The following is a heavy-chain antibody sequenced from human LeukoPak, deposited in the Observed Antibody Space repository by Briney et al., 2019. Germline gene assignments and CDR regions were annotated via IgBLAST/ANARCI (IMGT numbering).Heavy chain of an antibody. CDR3: ARDGGSNWFDP. J-gene: IGHJ5*02. CDR2: IYYSGST. D-gene: IGHD3-3*01. CDR1: GVSISSSNSY. Sequence: SETLSLTCTVSGVSISSSNSYWGWIRQPPGKGLEWIGYIYYSGSTNYNPSLKSRVTISVDTSKNQFSLKLSSLTAADTAVYYCARDGGSNWFDPWGQGTLVTVSS. V-gene: IGHV4-61*01.